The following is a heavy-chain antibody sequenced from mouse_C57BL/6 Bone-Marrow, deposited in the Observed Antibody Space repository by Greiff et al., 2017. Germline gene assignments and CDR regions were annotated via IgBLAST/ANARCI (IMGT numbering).Heavy chain of an antibody. D-gene: IGHD2-3*01. CDR3: ARWGKRVTPYDFDY. J-gene: IGHJ2*01. CDR2: IDPSDSET. Sequence: QVQLQQPGAELVRPGSSVKLSCKASGYTFTSYWMHWVKQRPIQGLEWIGNIDPSDSETHYNQKFKDKATLTVDKSSSTAYMQLSSLTSEDSAVYYCARWGKRVTPYDFDYWGQGTTLTVSS. CDR1: GYTFTSYW. V-gene: IGHV1-52*01.